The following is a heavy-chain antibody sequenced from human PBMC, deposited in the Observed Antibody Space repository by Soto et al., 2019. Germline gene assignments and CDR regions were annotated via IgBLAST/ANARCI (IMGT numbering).Heavy chain of an antibody. CDR2: ITGSGSDI. V-gene: IGHV3-23*01. Sequence: EVQLLESGGGLVQPGGSLRLSCAASGFTFTNYGMTWVRQAPGKGLEWVSAITGSGSDIYYADSVKGRFTISRDTSKNTLYLQMNSLRAEDTAMYYCAKITSGWSLLQPFYHWCPGTLVTVSS. CDR1: GFTFTNYG. J-gene: IGHJ4*02. D-gene: IGHD1-26*01. CDR3: AKITSGWSLLQPFYH.